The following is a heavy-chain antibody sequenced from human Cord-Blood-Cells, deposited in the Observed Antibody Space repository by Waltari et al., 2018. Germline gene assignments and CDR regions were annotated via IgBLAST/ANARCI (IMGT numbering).Heavy chain of an antibody. CDR3: ARHEEGATIDY. V-gene: IGHV5-51*01. J-gene: IGHJ4*02. D-gene: IGHD1-26*01. CDR1: GYSFHTYW. Sequence: VQPVQSGAEVNKHGESLKISSKGSGYSFHTYWIGWLRQMTGKGLEWMGFSYPGYSDTRYSPSFQGQVTISADKSISTAYLQWSSLKASDTAMYYCARHEEGATIDYWGQGTLVTVSS. CDR2: SYPGYSDT.